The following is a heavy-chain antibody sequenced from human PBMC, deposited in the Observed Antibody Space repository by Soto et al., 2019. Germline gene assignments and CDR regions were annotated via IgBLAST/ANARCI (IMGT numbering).Heavy chain of an antibody. Sequence: QVQLVQSGAEVKKPGSSVKVSCKASGGTFSSYTISWVRQAPGQGLEWMGRIIPILGIANYAQKFQGRVTITADKSTSTAYMELSSLRSEDTAVYYCARSFTTHDYGDYVVDYYGMDVWGQGTTVTVSS. J-gene: IGHJ6*02. D-gene: IGHD4-17*01. CDR1: GGTFSSYT. CDR3: ARSFTTHDYGDYVVDYYGMDV. V-gene: IGHV1-69*02. CDR2: IIPILGIA.